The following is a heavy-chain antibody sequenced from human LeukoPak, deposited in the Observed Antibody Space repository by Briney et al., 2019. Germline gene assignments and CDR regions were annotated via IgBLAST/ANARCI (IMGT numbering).Heavy chain of an antibody. Sequence: GGSLRLSCAASGFTFSSHDMHWVRQVTGKGLEWVSVIYTAGSTYNADSVKGRFTISRDKSKNTLYLQMNTLRAEDTAVYFCAGGNTWPGLSYWGQGTLLTVSS. V-gene: IGHV3-53*01. CDR2: IYTAGST. CDR3: AGGNTWPGLSY. CDR1: GFTFSSHD. D-gene: IGHD6-25*01. J-gene: IGHJ4*02.